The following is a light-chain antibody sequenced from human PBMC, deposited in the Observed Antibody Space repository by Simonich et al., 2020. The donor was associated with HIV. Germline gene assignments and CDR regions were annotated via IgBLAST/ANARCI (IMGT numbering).Light chain of an antibody. CDR3: QQYYSTPPT. J-gene: IGKJ1*01. CDR2: AAS. Sequence: IQLTQSPSSLSASVGDRVTITCRASPGISNSLAWYQQKPGKAPKLLLYAASRLESGVPSRFSGSGSGTDYTLTISSLQPEDFATYYCQQYYSTPPTFGQGTKVEIK. CDR1: PGISNS. V-gene: IGKV1-NL1*01.